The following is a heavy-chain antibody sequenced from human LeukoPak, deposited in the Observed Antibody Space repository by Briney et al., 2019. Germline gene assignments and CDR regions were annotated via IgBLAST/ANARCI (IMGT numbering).Heavy chain of an antibody. Sequence: PGGSLRLSCVASGFTFNNFAMNWVRQGPGEGLEWVSAISGTGSSTYYADSVKGRFTISRGNSKNTLYLQMSSLRADDTAVYYCAQAEKRDSGPRFQHWGQGILVTVSS. CDR1: GFTFNNFA. V-gene: IGHV3-23*01. D-gene: IGHD1-26*01. CDR2: ISGTGSST. CDR3: AQAEKRDSGPRFQH. J-gene: IGHJ1*01.